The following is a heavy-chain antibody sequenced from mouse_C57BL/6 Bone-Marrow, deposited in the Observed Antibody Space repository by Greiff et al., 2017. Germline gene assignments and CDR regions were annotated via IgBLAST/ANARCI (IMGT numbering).Heavy chain of an antibody. J-gene: IGHJ4*01. D-gene: IGHD2-4*01. CDR1: GYTFTSYW. CDR3: LIYYDYYYYAMDY. V-gene: IGHV1-55*01. Sequence: QVQLQQPGAELVKPGASVKMSCKASGYTFTSYWITWVKQRPGQGLEWIGDIYPGSGSTNYNEKFKSKATLTVDTSSSTAYMQLSSLTSEDSAVYYCLIYYDYYYYAMDYWGQGTSVTVSS. CDR2: IYPGSGST.